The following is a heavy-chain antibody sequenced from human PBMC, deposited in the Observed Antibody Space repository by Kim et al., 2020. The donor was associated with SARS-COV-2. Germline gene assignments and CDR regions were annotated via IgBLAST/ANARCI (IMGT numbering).Heavy chain of an antibody. CDR3: ARTPPFVRGSRSGYFDY. V-gene: IGHV3-11*06. CDR1: GFTFSDYY. J-gene: IGHJ4*02. D-gene: IGHD1-26*01. CDR2: ISSSSSYT. Sequence: GGSLRLSCAASGFTFSDYYMSWIRQAPGKGLEWVSYISSSSSYTNYADSVKGRFTISRDNAKNSLYLQMNSLRAEDTAVYYCARTPPFVRGSRSGYFDYWGQGTLVTVSS.